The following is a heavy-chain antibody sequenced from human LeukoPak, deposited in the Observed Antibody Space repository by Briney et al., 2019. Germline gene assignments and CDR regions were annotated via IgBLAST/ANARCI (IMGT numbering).Heavy chain of an antibody. Sequence: GGSLRLSCAAFGFTFSIYGMHWVRQAPGKGLEWVAVISYDGSNKYYADSVKGRFTISRDNSKNTLYLQMNSLRAEDTAVYYCAKASGYSYGPFDYWGQGTLVTVSS. CDR2: ISYDGSNK. D-gene: IGHD5-18*01. CDR3: AKASGYSYGPFDY. J-gene: IGHJ4*02. V-gene: IGHV3-30*18. CDR1: GFTFSIYG.